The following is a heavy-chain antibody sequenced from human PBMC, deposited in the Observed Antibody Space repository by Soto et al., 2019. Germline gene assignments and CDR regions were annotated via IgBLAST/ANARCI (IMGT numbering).Heavy chain of an antibody. V-gene: IGHV2-5*02. Sequence: QITLKESGPTLVKPTQTLTLTCTFSGFSLSTRGVGVGWIRQPPGKALEWLALIYWDDDEGYSPSLKSRLTITNDPSKNQVVLTITNTDPVDTATYYCAHRPRGYSYHFDYWGQGTLVTVSS. D-gene: IGHD5-18*01. CDR1: GFSLSTRGVG. CDR3: AHRPRGYSYHFDY. J-gene: IGHJ4*01. CDR2: IYWDDDE.